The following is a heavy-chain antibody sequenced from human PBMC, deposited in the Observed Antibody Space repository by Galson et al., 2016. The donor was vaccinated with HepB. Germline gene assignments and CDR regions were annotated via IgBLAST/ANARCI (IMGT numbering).Heavy chain of an antibody. D-gene: IGHD2-2*01. CDR2: LGRETGET. CDR3: ITAVIPPDETRSWFNP. J-gene: IGHJ5*01. Sequence: SVKVSCKASGYTLTDLFIHWVRQAPGKGLEWMGGLGRETGETLYAQKFQGRVTMTADTSKDTASMAMRSLTTEDTAVYYRITAVIPPDETRSWFNPWGQGTLVTVSS. V-gene: IGHV1-24*01. CDR1: GYTLTDLF.